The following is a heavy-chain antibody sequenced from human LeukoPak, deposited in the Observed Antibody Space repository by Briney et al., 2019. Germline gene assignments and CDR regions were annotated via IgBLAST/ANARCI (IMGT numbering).Heavy chain of an antibody. J-gene: IGHJ4*02. CDR3: AKPHIVVVTADYYFDY. CDR2: IRYDGSNK. D-gene: IGHD2-21*02. V-gene: IGHV3-30*02. CDR1: GFTFSSYG. Sequence: GGSLRLSCAASGFTFSSYGMHWVRQAPGKGLEWVAFIRYDGSNKYYADSVKGRFTISRDNSKNTLYLQMNSLRAEDTAVYYCAKPHIVVVTADYYFDYWGQGTLVTVSS.